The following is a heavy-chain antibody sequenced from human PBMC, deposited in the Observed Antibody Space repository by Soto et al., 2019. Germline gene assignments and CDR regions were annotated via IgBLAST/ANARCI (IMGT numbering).Heavy chain of an antibody. J-gene: IGHJ4*02. Sequence: EVQLLESGGGLVQPGGSLRLSCAASGFTFSSYAMSWVRQAPGKGLEWVSAISGSGGSTYYADSVKGRFTISRDNFKNTVDLQMTSLRAEDTAVYYCAKASTYEYVWGSYRYYFNHWGQGTLVTVSS. CDR3: AKASTYEYVWGSYRYYFNH. D-gene: IGHD3-16*02. CDR1: GFTFSSYA. CDR2: ISGSGGST. V-gene: IGHV3-23*01.